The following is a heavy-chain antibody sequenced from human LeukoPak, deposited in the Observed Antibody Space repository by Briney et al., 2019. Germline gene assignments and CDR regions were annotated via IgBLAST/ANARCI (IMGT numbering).Heavy chain of an antibody. V-gene: IGHV3-30*02. CDR3: AKEMNDYVDYFYMDV. J-gene: IGHJ6*04. Sequence: GGSLRLSCAASGLTFSSYAMHWVRQAPGKGLDWVAFIRYDGTKKYCADSVKGRFTVSRDNSKNTLYLQMNSLRAEDTAVYYRAKEMNDYVDYFYMDVWGKGTTVTVSS. CDR1: GLTFSSYA. D-gene: IGHD4-17*01. CDR2: IRYDGTKK.